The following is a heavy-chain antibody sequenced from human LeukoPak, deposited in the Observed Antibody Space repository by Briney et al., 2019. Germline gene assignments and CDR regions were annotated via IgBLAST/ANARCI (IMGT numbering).Heavy chain of an antibody. CDR3: ARSARLMKGVVEVTALDD. Sequence: PGGSLRLSCAASGFTISTNYMTWVRQAPGKGLEWVSYISSSGSTIYYADSVKGRFTISRDNAKNSVYLEMNSLRADDTAVYYCARSARLMKGVVEVTALDDWGQGTLVTVSS. D-gene: IGHD3-3*01. CDR1: GFTISTNY. J-gene: IGHJ4*02. CDR2: ISSSGSTI. V-gene: IGHV3-11*04.